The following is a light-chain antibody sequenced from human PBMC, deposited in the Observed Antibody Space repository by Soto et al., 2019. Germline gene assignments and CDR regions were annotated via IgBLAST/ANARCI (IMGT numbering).Light chain of an antibody. CDR3: QLHSFRPEIS. Sequence: EIVLTQSPATLSLSPGQEATLSCRASQNINNYLAWYRQQPGQAPRLLIFDASTRATGIPRRFSGSGSGTDFTLTISSLEPEDFAIYYCQLHSFRPEISFGGGTRVEI. V-gene: IGKV3-11*01. CDR2: DAS. CDR1: QNINNY. J-gene: IGKJ4*01.